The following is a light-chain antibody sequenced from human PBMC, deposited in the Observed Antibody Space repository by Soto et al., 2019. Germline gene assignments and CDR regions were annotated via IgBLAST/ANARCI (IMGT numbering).Light chain of an antibody. CDR3: QTWGSGSWV. CDR1: SGHSSHA. V-gene: IGLV4-69*01. CDR2: LNNDGSH. J-gene: IGLJ3*02. Sequence: QPVLTQSPSASASLGASVKLTCTLSSGHSSHAIAWHQLQPEKGPRYLMKLNNDGSHSKGDGIPDRFTGSSSGAERYLNISSLQSEDEADYYCQTWGSGSWVFGGGTKLTVL.